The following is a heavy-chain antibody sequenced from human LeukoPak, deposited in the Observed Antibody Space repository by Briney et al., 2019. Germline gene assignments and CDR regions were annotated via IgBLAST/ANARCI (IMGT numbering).Heavy chain of an antibody. D-gene: IGHD1-26*01. CDR2: INHSGST. V-gene: IGHV4-34*01. J-gene: IGHJ6*03. CDR1: GGSFSGYY. Sequence: SETLSLTCAVYGGSFSGYYWSWIRQPPGKGLEWIGEINHSGSTNYNPSLKSRVTISVDRSKNQFSLKLSSVTAADTAVYYCARDRRGWELLTGYYYYMDVWGKGTTVTVSS. CDR3: ARDRRGWELLTGYYYYMDV.